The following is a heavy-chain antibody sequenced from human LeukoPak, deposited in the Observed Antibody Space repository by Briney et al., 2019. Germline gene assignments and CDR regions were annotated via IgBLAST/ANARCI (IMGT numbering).Heavy chain of an antibody. D-gene: IGHD3-22*01. Sequence: GASVKVSCKASGYTFTGYYMHWVRQAPGQGLEWMGGIIPIFGTANCAQKFQGRVTITADESTSTAYMELSSLRSEDTAVYYCARDNPYYYDSSGHSLDYWGQGTLVTVSS. CDR3: ARDNPYYYDSSGHSLDY. CDR1: GYTFTGYY. V-gene: IGHV1-69*13. J-gene: IGHJ4*02. CDR2: IIPIFGTA.